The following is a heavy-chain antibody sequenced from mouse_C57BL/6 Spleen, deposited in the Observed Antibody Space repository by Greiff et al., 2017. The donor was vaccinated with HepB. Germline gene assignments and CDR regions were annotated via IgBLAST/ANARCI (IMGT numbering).Heavy chain of an antibody. J-gene: IGHJ4*01. Sequence: EVQRVESGPELVKPGASVKISCKASGYSFTDYNMNWVKQSNGKSLEWIGVINPNYGTTSYNQKFKGKATFTVDQSSSTVYMQLNSLTSEDSAVYYCARANYYGSSYNYAMDYWGQGTSVTVSS. V-gene: IGHV1-39*01. CDR2: INPNYGTT. CDR3: ARANYYGSSYNYAMDY. D-gene: IGHD1-1*01. CDR1: GYSFTDYN.